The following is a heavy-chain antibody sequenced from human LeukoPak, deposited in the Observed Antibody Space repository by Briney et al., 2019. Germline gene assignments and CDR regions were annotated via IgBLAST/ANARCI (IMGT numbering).Heavy chain of an antibody. CDR1: GYTFTSYY. CDR3: ARPRLDDSSGSPFDY. D-gene: IGHD3-22*01. Sequence: ASVKVSCKASGYTFTSYYMHWVRQAPGQGLEWMGIINPSGGSTGYAQKFQGRVTMTRDTSTSTVYMELSSLRSEDTAVYYCARPRLDDSSGSPFDYWGQGTLVTVSS. CDR2: INPSGGST. J-gene: IGHJ4*02. V-gene: IGHV1-46*01.